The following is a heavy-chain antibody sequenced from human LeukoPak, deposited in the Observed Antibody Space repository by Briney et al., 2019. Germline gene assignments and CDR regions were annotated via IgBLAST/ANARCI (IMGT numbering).Heavy chain of an antibody. V-gene: IGHV3-23*01. CDR1: GFTFKNSA. CDR3: AKPPENVVGTSPFYFDS. J-gene: IGHJ4*02. CDR2: IRSSGRTT. D-gene: IGHD1-26*01. Sequence: GGSLRLSCAASGFTFKNSAMNWVRQAPGKGPEWVAVIRSSGRTTDYADSVKGRFTISRDNSNNTLFLQMIRLRAEDTAVYYCAKPPENVVGTSPFYFDSWGQGTLSPSPQ.